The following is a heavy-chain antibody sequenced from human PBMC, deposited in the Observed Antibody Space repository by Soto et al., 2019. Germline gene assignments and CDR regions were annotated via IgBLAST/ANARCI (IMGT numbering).Heavy chain of an antibody. V-gene: IGHV4-59*01. D-gene: IGHD3-10*01. CDR2: IFYSGST. CDR3: ASMTGDPALSFDS. Sequence: QVQLQESGPGLVKPSETLSLTCTVSGGSISSYYWSWIRQPPGKGLEWIGFIFYSGSTSYNPSLKSRVTISIDTSEYQFSLKLNSVPAADTAVYYCASMTGDPALSFDSWGQGTRVAVSS. CDR1: GGSISSYY. J-gene: IGHJ5*01.